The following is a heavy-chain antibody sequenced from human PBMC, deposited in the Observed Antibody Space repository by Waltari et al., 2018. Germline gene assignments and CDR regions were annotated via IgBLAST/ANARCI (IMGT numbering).Heavy chain of an antibody. J-gene: IGHJ4*02. Sequence: QVQLQESGPGLVKPSETLSLTCTVSGGSISSYYWSWIRQPPGKGLEWIGYIYYSGSTNYNPSLKSRVTISVDTSKNQFSLKLSSVTAADTAVYYCARSYYYDSSGYTGGFDYWGQGTLVTVSS. D-gene: IGHD3-22*01. CDR1: GGSISSYY. CDR2: IYYSGST. V-gene: IGHV4-59*01. CDR3: ARSYYYDSSGYTGGFDY.